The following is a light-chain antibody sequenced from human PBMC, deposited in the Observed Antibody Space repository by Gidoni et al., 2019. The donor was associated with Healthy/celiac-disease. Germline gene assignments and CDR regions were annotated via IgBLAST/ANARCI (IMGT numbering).Light chain of an antibody. J-gene: IGKJ1*01. Sequence: DIQMNKSPSTLSASVGDRGTITCRSSQSISSWLAWYQQKPGKAPKLLIYKASSLESGVPSRFSGSGSGTEFTLTISSLQPDDFATYYCQQYNSYPWTFGQGTKVEIK. CDR2: KAS. CDR3: QQYNSYPWT. V-gene: IGKV1-5*03. CDR1: QSISSW.